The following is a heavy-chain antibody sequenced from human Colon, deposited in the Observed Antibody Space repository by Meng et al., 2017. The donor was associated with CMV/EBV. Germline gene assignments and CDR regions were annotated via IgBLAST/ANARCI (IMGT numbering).Heavy chain of an antibody. V-gene: IGHV3-43D*03. CDR3: SKDRTNYASGWFDF. Sequence: GESLKISCAGSGFAFSTSAMSWVRQAPGKGLEWVALISGDSITTYYGDSVSGRFTISRDNSKNALYLQMDFLGPEDTAVYYCSKDRTNYASGWFDFWGQGTLVTVSS. D-gene: IGHD6-19*01. J-gene: IGHJ4*02. CDR1: GFAFSTSA. CDR2: ISGDSITT.